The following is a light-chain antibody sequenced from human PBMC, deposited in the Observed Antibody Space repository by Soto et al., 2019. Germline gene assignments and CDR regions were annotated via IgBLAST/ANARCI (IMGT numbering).Light chain of an antibody. J-gene: IGKJ2*01. V-gene: IGKV3-15*01. Sequence: EIVMTQSSDTLSVSPGERATLSCRASQSVSTNLAWYQQKPGQAPRLLIYGASTRATGIPARFSGSGSGTEFTLTISSLQSEDFAVYHCQQYNNWPYTFGQGTKLEIK. CDR3: QQYNNWPYT. CDR2: GAS. CDR1: QSVSTN.